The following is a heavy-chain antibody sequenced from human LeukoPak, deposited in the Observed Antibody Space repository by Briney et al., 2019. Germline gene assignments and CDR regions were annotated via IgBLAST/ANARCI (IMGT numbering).Heavy chain of an antibody. J-gene: IGHJ4*02. D-gene: IGHD2/OR15-2a*01. CDR1: GGSISSSSYY. CDR2: IYYSGST. Sequence: SETLSLTCTVSGGSISSSSYYWSWIRQPPGKGLEWIGSIYYSGSTYYNPSLKSRVAISVDTSKNQFSLKMRSVTAADTAVYYCARPTSKLGSFDYWGQGTLVTVSS. V-gene: IGHV4-39*01. CDR3: ARPTSKLGSFDY.